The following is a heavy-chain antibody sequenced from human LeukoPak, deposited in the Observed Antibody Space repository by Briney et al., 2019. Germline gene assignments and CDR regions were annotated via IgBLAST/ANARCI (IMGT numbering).Heavy chain of an antibody. V-gene: IGHV4-4*07. D-gene: IGHD2-15*01. Sequence: SETLSLTCTVSGGSISSYYWSWIRQPAGKGLEWIGRIYSSGSTTYNASLKSRLTISVDTSKNQFSLRLTSVTAADTAVYYCAGTRRYCSGGSCYNWFDPWGQGTLVTVSS. CDR2: IYSSGST. CDR3: AGTRRYCSGGSCYNWFDP. J-gene: IGHJ5*02. CDR1: GGSISSYY.